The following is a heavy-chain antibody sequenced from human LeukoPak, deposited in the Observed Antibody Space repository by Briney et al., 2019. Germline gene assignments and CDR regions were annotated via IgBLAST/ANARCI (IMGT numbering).Heavy chain of an antibody. D-gene: IGHD5-24*01. J-gene: IGHJ4*02. CDR1: GGPISSYY. Sequence: PSETLSLTCTVSGGPISSYYWSWIRQPPGKGLEWIGYIYYSGSTNYNPSLKSRVTISVDTSKNQFSLKLSSVTAADTAVYYCAREDGYKYYFDYWGQGTLVTVSS. V-gene: IGHV4-59*08. CDR2: IYYSGST. CDR3: AREDGYKYYFDY.